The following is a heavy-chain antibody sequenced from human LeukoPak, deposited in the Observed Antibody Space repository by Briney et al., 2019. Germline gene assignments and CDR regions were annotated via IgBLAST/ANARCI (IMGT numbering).Heavy chain of an antibody. CDR2: IYSSGST. Sequence: PSETLSLTSTVSGGSISSGSYYWSWIRQPAGKGLEWIGRIYSSGSTNYDPSLKSRVTISVDTSKNQFSLKLSSVTAADTAVYYCAREEKVRGVMVDPWGQGTLVTVSS. J-gene: IGHJ5*02. CDR3: AREEKVRGVMVDP. CDR1: GGSISSGSYY. V-gene: IGHV4-61*02. D-gene: IGHD3-10*01.